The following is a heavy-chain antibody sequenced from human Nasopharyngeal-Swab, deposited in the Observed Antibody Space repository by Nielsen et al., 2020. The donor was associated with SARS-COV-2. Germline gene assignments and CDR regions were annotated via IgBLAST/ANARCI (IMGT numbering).Heavy chain of an antibody. J-gene: IGHJ6*02. V-gene: IGHV3-23*01. CDR3: AKDVSSSWYRGYYGMDV. CDR1: GFTFSSYA. CDR2: ISGSGGST. Sequence: GESLKISCAASGFTFSSYAMSWVRQAPGKGLEWVSAISGSGGSTYYADSVKGRFTISRDNSKNTLHLQMNSLRAEDTAVYYCAKDVSSSWYRGYYGMDVWGQGTTVTVSS. D-gene: IGHD6-13*01.